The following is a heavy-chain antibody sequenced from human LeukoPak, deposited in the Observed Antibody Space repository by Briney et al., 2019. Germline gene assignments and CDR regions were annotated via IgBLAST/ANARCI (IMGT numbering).Heavy chain of an antibody. CDR1: GFTFSSYA. J-gene: IGHJ4*02. D-gene: IGHD5-18*01. CDR3: AREASYGPFDY. Sequence: GGSLRLSCAASGFTFSSYAMHWVRQAPGKGLEWVAVISYDGSNKYYADSVKGRFTISRDNSKNTLYLQMNSPRAEDTAVYYCAREASYGPFDYWGQGTLVTVSS. V-gene: IGHV3-30-3*01. CDR2: ISYDGSNK.